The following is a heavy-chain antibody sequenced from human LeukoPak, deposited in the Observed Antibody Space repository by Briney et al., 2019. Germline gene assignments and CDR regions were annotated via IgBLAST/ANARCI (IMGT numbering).Heavy chain of an antibody. CDR2: ISAYNGNT. J-gene: IGHJ4*02. V-gene: IGHV1-18*01. Sequence: GASVKVSCKASGYTFTSYGISWVRQAPGQGLEWMGWISAYNGNTNYAQKLQGRVTMTTDTSTSTAYMELRSLRSGDTAVYYCARGGYYDSSGYYNYWGQGTLVTVSS. D-gene: IGHD3-22*01. CDR3: ARGGYYDSSGYYNY. CDR1: GYTFTSYG.